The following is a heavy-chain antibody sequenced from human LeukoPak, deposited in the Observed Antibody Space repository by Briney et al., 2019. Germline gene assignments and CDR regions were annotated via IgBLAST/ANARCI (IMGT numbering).Heavy chain of an antibody. J-gene: IGHJ5*02. D-gene: IGHD3-22*01. CDR2: ISAYSGNT. Sequence: ASVKVSCKASGYTFRSYGISWVRQAPGQGLEWMGWISAYSGNTSYAQKVQGRVTMTTDTSTSTAYMELRSLRSDDTAVYYCARGRRIGYFDSSGVYNWFDPWGQGTLVTVSS. CDR1: GYTFRSYG. V-gene: IGHV1-18*01. CDR3: ARGRRIGYFDSSGVYNWFDP.